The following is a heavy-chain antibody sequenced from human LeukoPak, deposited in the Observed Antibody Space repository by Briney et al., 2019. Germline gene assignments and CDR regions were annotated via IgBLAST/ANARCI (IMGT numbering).Heavy chain of an antibody. CDR3: ARVGALWFGELLSLGYYYYMDV. Sequence: ASVKVSCKASGGTFSSYAISWVRQAPGQGLEWMGWISAYNGNTNYAQKLQGRVTMTTDTSTSTAYMELRSLRSDDTAVYYCARVGALWFGELLSLGYYYYMDVWGKGTTVTVSS. V-gene: IGHV1-18*01. J-gene: IGHJ6*03. D-gene: IGHD3-10*01. CDR1: GGTFSSYA. CDR2: ISAYNGNT.